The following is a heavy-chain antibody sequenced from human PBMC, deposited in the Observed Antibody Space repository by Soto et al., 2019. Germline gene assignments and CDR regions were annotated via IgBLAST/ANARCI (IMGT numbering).Heavy chain of an antibody. CDR2: ISAYHGNT. CDR1: GYTFTSYG. Sequence: QVQLVQSGAEVKKPGASVKVSCKASGYTFTSYGISWVRQAPGQGLEWMGWISAYHGNTNYAQKLQGRVTMTTYTSTSTAYMELRSLRSDDTAVYYCARRGGKGPAAPSMYNWFDPWGQGTLVTVSS. J-gene: IGHJ5*02. V-gene: IGHV1-18*01. CDR3: ARRGGKGPAAPSMYNWFDP. D-gene: IGHD2-2*01.